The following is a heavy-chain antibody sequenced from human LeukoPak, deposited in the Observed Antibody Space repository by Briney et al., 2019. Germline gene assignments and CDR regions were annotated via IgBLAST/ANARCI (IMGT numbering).Heavy chain of an antibody. D-gene: IGHD6-6*01. Sequence: SVKVSCKASGGTFSSYAISWVRQAPGQGLEWMGRIIPILGIANYAQKFQGRVTVTADKSTSTAYMELSSLRSEDTAVYYCARPAQLGLRLGYWGQGTLVTVSS. CDR2: IIPILGIA. J-gene: IGHJ4*02. V-gene: IGHV1-69*04. CDR3: ARPAQLGLRLGY. CDR1: GGTFSSYA.